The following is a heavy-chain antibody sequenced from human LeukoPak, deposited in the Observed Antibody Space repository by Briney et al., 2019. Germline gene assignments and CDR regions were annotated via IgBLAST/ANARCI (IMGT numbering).Heavy chain of an antibody. D-gene: IGHD3-22*01. CDR2: INPNSGGT. CDR3: ARVSYYDSSGSSYYYYYGMDV. CDR1: GYTFTDYY. J-gene: IGHJ6*02. V-gene: IGHV1-2*02. Sequence: ASVTVSCKASGYTFTDYYMHWVRQAPGQGLEWMGWINPNSGGTNYAQKFQGRVTITRDTSISTAYMELSRLRSDDTAVYYCARVSYYDSSGSSYYYYYGMDVWGQGTTVTVSS.